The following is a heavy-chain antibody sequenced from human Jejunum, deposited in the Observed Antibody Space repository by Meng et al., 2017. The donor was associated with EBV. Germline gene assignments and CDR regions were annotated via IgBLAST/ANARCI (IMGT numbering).Heavy chain of an antibody. V-gene: IGHV4-34*02. CDR1: VGSLSGHE. D-gene: IGHD2-2*02. Sequence: VELQQWGAGLLKPSETLSPTCGVYVGSLSGHEWSWIRQPPGKGLEWLGEMNPGGTATYNSSLQSRVSMSVDTSKNQFLLRLTSVTAADTAVYYCASRALYYFDSWGQGTLVTVSS. J-gene: IGHJ4*02. CDR2: MNPGGTA. CDR3: ASRALYYFDS.